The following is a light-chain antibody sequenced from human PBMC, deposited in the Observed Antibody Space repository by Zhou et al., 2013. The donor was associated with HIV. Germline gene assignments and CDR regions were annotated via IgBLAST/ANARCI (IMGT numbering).Light chain of an antibody. J-gene: IGKJ3*01. Sequence: DIVMTQSPESLAVSLGERATLNCKSSQNILDTSNNKTYLAWYQQKPGQPPKMLIYWASIRGSGVPDRFSGSGSGTEFTLTISSLQAEDVAVYYCHHRRTFGPGTKVDIK. CDR1: QNILDTSNNKTY. CDR3: HHRRT. V-gene: IGKV4-1*01. CDR2: WAS.